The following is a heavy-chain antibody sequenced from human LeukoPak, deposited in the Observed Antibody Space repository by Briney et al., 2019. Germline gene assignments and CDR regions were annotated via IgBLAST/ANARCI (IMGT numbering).Heavy chain of an antibody. V-gene: IGHV3-21*01. Sequence: GGSLRLSCAASGVSFSSYTMNWVRQAPGKGLEWVSSISSDSTYIYYADSVRGRFTISRDNSKNTLFLQMNSLRPEDTAVYYCARGPDYDILADYFDYWGQGTLVTVSS. J-gene: IGHJ4*02. CDR1: GVSFSSYT. D-gene: IGHD3-9*01. CDR2: ISSDSTYI. CDR3: ARGPDYDILADYFDY.